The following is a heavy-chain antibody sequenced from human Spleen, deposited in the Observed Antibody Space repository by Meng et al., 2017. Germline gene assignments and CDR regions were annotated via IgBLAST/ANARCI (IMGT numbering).Heavy chain of an antibody. CDR1: YGSFSGHY. Sequence: QVSLPLWGAGLFTPSEHLSLQCGVYYGSFSGHYWSWIRPPPGKGLEWLGEINQSGSTTYNPSLKSRVTMSVDTSKNQFSLNLRSVTAADTAVYFCARTPGLRWTPKIDQWGLGTLVTVSS. CDR2: INQSGST. D-gene: IGHD4-23*01. J-gene: IGHJ4*02. V-gene: IGHV4-34*01. CDR3: ARTPGLRWTPKIDQ.